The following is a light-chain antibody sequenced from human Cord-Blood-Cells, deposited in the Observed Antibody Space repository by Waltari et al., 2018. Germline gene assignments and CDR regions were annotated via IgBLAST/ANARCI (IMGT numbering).Light chain of an antibody. J-gene: IGLJ1*01. Sequence: QSALTQPASVSGSPGQSITISCTGTSSDVGGYNYVSWYQQHPGKAPKLMIYEVSNRPPGVVIRFSGSKSGNTASLTISGRHAEDEADYYCSSYTSSSTYVFGTGTKVTVL. CDR1: SSDVGGYNY. V-gene: IGLV2-14*01. CDR3: SSYTSSSTYV. CDR2: EVS.